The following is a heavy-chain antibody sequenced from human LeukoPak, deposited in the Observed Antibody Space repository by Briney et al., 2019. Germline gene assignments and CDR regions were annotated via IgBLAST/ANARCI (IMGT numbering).Heavy chain of an antibody. CDR3: ASPGRQWLAPFDY. Sequence: PGGSLRLSCAASGFTFSSYAMSWVRQAPGKGLEWVSVIYSGGSTYYADSVKGRFTISRDNSKNTLYLQMNSLRAEDTAVYYCASPGRQWLAPFDYWGQGTLVTVSS. CDR1: GFTFSSYA. CDR2: IYSGGST. D-gene: IGHD6-19*01. V-gene: IGHV3-53*01. J-gene: IGHJ4*02.